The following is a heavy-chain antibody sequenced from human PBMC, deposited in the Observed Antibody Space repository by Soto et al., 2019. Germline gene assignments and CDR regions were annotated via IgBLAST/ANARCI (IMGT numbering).Heavy chain of an antibody. Sequence: PSETLSLTCTVSGGSIIGSNFYWGWIRQPPGKGLEWIGSVEYGGSTYDNPSLKSRVTLSADTSKNQFSLNLTSVTAADTAIYYCARHVRGAVTMNWFDPWGHGTLVTVSS. D-gene: IGHD4-17*01. V-gene: IGHV4-39*01. J-gene: IGHJ5*02. CDR2: VEYGGST. CDR1: GGSIIGSNFY. CDR3: ARHVRGAVTMNWFDP.